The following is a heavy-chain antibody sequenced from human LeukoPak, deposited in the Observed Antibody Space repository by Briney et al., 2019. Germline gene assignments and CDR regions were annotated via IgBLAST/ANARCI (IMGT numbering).Heavy chain of an antibody. CDR1: GGSFSGYY. CDR3: ARAEARVTIFGVVIRQRGYFDY. D-gene: IGHD3-3*01. J-gene: IGHJ4*02. CDR2: INHSGST. Sequence: PSETLSLTCAVYGGSFSGYYWSWIRQPPGKGLEWIGEINHSGSTNYNPSLKSRVTISVDTSKNQFSLKLGSVTAADTAVYYCARAEARVTIFGVVIRQRGYFDYWGQGTLVTVSS. V-gene: IGHV4-34*01.